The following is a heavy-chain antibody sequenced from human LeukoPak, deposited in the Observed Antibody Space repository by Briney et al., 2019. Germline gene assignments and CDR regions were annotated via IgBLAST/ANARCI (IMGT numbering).Heavy chain of an antibody. Sequence: RESGPALVNPTQTLTLTCTFSGFSLSTSGMCVSWIRQPPGKALEWLALIDWDDDKYYSTSLKTRLTISKDTSKNQVVLTMTNMDPVDTATYYYARIPYGSGSYGYWGQGTLVTVSS. V-gene: IGHV2-70*01. D-gene: IGHD3-10*01. CDR3: ARIPYGSGSYGY. CDR1: GFSLSTSGMC. J-gene: IGHJ4*02. CDR2: IDWDDDK.